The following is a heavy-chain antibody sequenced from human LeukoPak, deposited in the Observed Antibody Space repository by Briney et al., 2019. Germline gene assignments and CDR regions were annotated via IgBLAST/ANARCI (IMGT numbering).Heavy chain of an antibody. CDR1: GGTFSSYA. J-gene: IGHJ4*02. D-gene: IGHD2-2*02. CDR3: ARATGIVFGIVVVPAAIPYFDY. Sequence: ASVKVSCKASGGTFSSYAISWVRQAPGQGLEWMGRIIPIFGTANYAQKFQGRVTITTDESTSTAYMELSSLRSEDTAVYYCARATGIVFGIVVVPAAIPYFDYWGQGTLVTVSS. V-gene: IGHV1-69*05. CDR2: IIPIFGTA.